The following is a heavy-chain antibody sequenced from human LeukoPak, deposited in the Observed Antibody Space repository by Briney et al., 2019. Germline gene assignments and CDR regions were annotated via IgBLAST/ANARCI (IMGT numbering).Heavy chain of an antibody. D-gene: IGHD5-24*01. CDR2: IYYSGST. J-gene: IGHJ6*02. CDR1: GGSVSSGSYY. Sequence: SETLCLTCTVSGGSVSSGSYYWSWIRQPPGKGLEWIGYIYYSGSTNYNPSLKSRVTISVDTSKNQFSLKLRSVTAADTAVYYCARVERAQSGMDVWGQGTTVTVSS. V-gene: IGHV4-61*01. CDR3: ARVERAQSGMDV.